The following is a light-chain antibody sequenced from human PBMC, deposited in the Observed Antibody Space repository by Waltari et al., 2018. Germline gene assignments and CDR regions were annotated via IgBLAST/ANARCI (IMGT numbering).Light chain of an antibody. CDR2: SIS. Sequence: QTVVTQEPSLTVSPGGTVTLTCASRTGAVPSGYYPTWFQQKPGQAPRSLIYSISKKHSWTPARFSGSLLGGKAALTLSGAQPEDEAEYYCLLYYGDAQLGVFGGGTKLTVL. J-gene: IGLJ3*02. CDR1: TGAVPSGYY. CDR3: LLYYGDAQLGV. V-gene: IGLV7-43*01.